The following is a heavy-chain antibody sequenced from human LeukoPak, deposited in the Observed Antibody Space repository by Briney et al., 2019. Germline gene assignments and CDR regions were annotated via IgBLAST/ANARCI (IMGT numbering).Heavy chain of an antibody. J-gene: IGHJ4*02. CDR3: ARGIRIVVVPAAIRFDY. CDR1: GYTFTGYY. CDR2: INPNSGGT. D-gene: IGHD2-2*02. V-gene: IGHV1-2*02. Sequence: ASVKVSCKASGYTFTGYYMHWVRQAPGQGLEWMGWINPNSGGTNYAQKFQGRVTMTRDTSISPAYMELSRLRSDDTAVYYCARGIRIVVVPAAIRFDYWGQGTLVTVSS.